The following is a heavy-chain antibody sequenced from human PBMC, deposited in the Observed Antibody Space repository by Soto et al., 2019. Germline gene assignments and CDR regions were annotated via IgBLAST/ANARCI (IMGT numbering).Heavy chain of an antibody. J-gene: IGHJ4*02. CDR2: IHNRGSP. CDR1: GASIYNGGYF. CDR3: ARGSTTEKVGS. V-gene: IGHV4-30-4*01. Sequence: QVQLQESGPGLVRPSQTLSLTCSVSGASIYNGGYFWSWIRQSPGKGLEWIGPIHNRGSPYNHPSPKSRVTTSADTSMNQVSLALTSVTAADTAMYYCARGSTTEKVGSWGQGILVTVSS.